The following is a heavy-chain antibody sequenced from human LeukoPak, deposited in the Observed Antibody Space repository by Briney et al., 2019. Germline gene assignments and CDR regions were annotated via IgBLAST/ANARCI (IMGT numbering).Heavy chain of an antibody. Sequence: ASVKVSCKASGYTFTDYAISWVRQAPGQGLEWMGWISAYNGDTNYAQKLQGRLTMTIEKSASTAYMEVRGLTSDDTAVYFCARESRLHWFGELPIDYWGQGTLVTVSS. J-gene: IGHJ4*02. V-gene: IGHV1-18*01. D-gene: IGHD3-10*01. CDR3: ARESRLHWFGELPIDY. CDR1: GYTFTDYA. CDR2: ISAYNGDT.